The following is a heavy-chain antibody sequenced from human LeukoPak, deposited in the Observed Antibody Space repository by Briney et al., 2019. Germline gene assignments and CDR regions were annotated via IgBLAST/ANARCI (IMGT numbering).Heavy chain of an antibody. D-gene: IGHD4-11*01. V-gene: IGHV3-7*05. CDR3: TREYLTVSYFDY. CDR1: GFTFSSYW. Sequence: GGSLRLSCAASGFTFSSYWMSWVRQAPGKGLEWVANIKQDGSEQFYVDSVKGRFTISRDNAKNSLFLQMNSLRGEDTAVYYCTREYLTVSYFDYWGQGTLVTVSS. J-gene: IGHJ4*02. CDR2: IKQDGSEQ.